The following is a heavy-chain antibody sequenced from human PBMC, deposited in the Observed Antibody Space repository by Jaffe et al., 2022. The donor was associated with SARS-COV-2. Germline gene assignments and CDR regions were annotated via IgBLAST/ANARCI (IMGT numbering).Heavy chain of an antibody. CDR2: IWYDGSNK. D-gene: IGHD4-17*01. CDR1: GFTFSSYG. J-gene: IGHJ4*02. Sequence: QVQLVESGGGVVQPGRSLRLSCAASGFTFSSYGMHWVRQAPGKGLEWVAVIWYDGSNKYYADSVKGRFTISRDNSKNTLYLQMNSLRAEDTAVYYCARGHYGDYPGFDYWGQGTLVTVSS. V-gene: IGHV3-33*01. CDR3: ARGHYGDYPGFDY.